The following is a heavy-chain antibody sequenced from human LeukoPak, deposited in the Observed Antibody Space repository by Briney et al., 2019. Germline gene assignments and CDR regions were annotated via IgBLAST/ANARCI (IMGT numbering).Heavy chain of an antibody. Sequence: SETLSLTCTVSGGSISSSSYYWGWIRQPPRKGLEWIGSIYYSGSTYYNPSLKSRVTISVDTSKNQFSLKLSSVTAADTAVYYCARVGGGSSSWYRKSPGNWFDPWGQGTLVTVSS. CDR3: ARVGGGSSSWYRKSPGNWFDP. D-gene: IGHD6-13*01. V-gene: IGHV4-39*07. J-gene: IGHJ5*02. CDR2: IYYSGST. CDR1: GGSISSSSYY.